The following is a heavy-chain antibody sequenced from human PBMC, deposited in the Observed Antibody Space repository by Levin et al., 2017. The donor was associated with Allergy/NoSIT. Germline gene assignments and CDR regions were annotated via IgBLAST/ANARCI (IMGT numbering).Heavy chain of an antibody. Sequence: SVKVSCKASGGTFSSYAISWVRQAPGQGLEWMGGIIPIFGTANYAQKFQGRVTITADESTSTAYMELSSLRSEDTAVYYCARWSGTAMGLYYYYGMDVWGQGTTVTVSS. J-gene: IGHJ6*02. CDR1: GGTFSSYA. CDR3: ARWSGTAMGLYYYYGMDV. CDR2: IIPIFGTA. D-gene: IGHD5-18*01. V-gene: IGHV1-69*13.